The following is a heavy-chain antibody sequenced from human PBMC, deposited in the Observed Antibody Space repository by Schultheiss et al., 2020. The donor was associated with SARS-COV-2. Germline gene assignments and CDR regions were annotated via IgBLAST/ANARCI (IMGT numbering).Heavy chain of an antibody. V-gene: IGHV3-73*01. CDR3: ARDPPAWEVPSDY. J-gene: IGHJ4*02. D-gene: IGHD1-26*01. CDR1: GFTFSGSA. Sequence: GGSLRLSCAASGFTFSGSAMHWVRQASGKGLEWVGRIRSKANSYATAYAASVKGRFTISRDNSKNTLYLQMNSLRAEDTAVYYCARDPPAWEVPSDYWGQGTLVTVSS. CDR2: IRSKANSYAT.